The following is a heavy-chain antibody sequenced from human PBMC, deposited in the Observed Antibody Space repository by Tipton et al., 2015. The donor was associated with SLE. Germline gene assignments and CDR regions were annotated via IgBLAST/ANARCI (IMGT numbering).Heavy chain of an antibody. CDR1: GYTFTGYY. D-gene: IGHD1-26*01. Sequence: QLVQSGAEVKKPGASVKVSCKASGYTFTGYYMHWVRQAPGQGLEWMGWINPNSGGTNYAQKFQGRVTMTRDPSISTAYMELSRLRSADTAVYYCARGAKLAWEPEGAFDIWGQGTMATVSS. J-gene: IGHJ3*02. V-gene: IGHV1-2*02. CDR3: ARGAKLAWEPEGAFDI. CDR2: INPNSGGT.